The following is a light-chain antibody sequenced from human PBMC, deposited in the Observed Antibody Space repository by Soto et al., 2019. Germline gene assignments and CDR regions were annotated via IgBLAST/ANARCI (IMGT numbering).Light chain of an antibody. CDR3: SSYGGTNNVV. V-gene: IGLV2-8*01. CDR1: SSDVGGYKY. Sequence: QSALTQPPYASGSPGQSVTISCTGTSSDVGGYKYVSWYQHHPGKAPKVVIYEVTKRPSGVPDGFSGSQSGNTASLTVSGLQAEDEADYYCSSYGGTNNVVFGGGTKLTVL. CDR2: EVT. J-gene: IGLJ2*01.